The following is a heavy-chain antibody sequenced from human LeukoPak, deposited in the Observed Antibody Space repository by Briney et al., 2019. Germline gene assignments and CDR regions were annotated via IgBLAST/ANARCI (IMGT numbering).Heavy chain of an antibody. CDR2: IIPIFGTA. V-gene: IGHV1-69*13. CDR3: ARDMRGGSWFDP. Sequence: SVKVSCKASGGTFSSYTISWVRQAPGQGLEWMGGIIPIFGTANYAQKFQGRVTITADESTSTAYMELRSLRSDDTAVYYCARDMRGGSWFDPWGQGTLVTVSS. CDR1: GGTFSSYT. J-gene: IGHJ5*02. D-gene: IGHD3-16*01.